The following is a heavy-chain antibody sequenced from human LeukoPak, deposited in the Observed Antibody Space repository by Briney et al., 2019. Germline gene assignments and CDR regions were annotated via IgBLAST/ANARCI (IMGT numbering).Heavy chain of an antibody. CDR1: GFTFSSYG. CDR3: AKLTPNPDDCSGGSCYGVGAFDI. Sequence: GGSLRLSCAASGFTFSSYGMHWVRQAPGKGLEWVAVISYDGSNKYYADSVKGRFTISRDNSKNTLYLQMNSLRAEDTAVYCCAKLTPNPDDCSGGSCYGVGAFDIWGQGTMVTVSS. CDR2: ISYDGSNK. J-gene: IGHJ3*02. D-gene: IGHD2-15*01. V-gene: IGHV3-30*18.